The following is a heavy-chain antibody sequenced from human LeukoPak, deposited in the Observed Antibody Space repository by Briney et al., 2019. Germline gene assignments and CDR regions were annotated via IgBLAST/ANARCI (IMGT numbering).Heavy chain of an antibody. V-gene: IGHV4-59*12. D-gene: IGHD3-16*02. CDR2: IYYSGST. CDR1: GCSISSYY. J-gene: IGHJ1*01. CDR3: AREGGGSNRCLD. Sequence: PSETLSLTCTVSGCSISSYYWSWIRQPPGKGLEWIGYIYYSGSTNYNPSLKSRVTISVDTSKNQFSLKLSSVTAADTAVYYCAREGGGSNRCLDWGQGTLVTVSS.